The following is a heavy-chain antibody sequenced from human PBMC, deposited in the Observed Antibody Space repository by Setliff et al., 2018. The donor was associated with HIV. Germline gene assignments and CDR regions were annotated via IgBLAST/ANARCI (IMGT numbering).Heavy chain of an antibody. D-gene: IGHD2-15*01. V-gene: IGHV4-39*01. CDR1: GASINSGSHN. CDR2: LHYTGTT. Sequence: SETLSLTCTVSGASINSGSHNWGWIRQPPGKGLEWIATLHYTGTTYYNPSLKSRVTISTDTSKNQFSLKLSSVTAAETAVYYCARRIQLRDSSGRSCWTFDIWGQGTMVTVSS. CDR3: ARRIQLRDSSGRSCWTFDI. J-gene: IGHJ3*02.